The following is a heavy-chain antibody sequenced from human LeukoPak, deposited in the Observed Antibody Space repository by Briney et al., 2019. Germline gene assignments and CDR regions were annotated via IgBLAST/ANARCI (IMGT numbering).Heavy chain of an antibody. J-gene: IGHJ4*02. CDR1: GGSFSGYY. D-gene: IGHD3-10*01. Sequence: KPSETLSLTCAVYGGSFSGYYWSWIRQPPGKGLEWIGGINHSGSTNYNPSLKSRVTISVDTSKNQFSLKLSSVTAADTAVYYCASSPNVGMVREVIRYWGQGTLVTVSS. CDR3: ASSPNVGMVREVIRY. V-gene: IGHV4-34*01. CDR2: INHSGST.